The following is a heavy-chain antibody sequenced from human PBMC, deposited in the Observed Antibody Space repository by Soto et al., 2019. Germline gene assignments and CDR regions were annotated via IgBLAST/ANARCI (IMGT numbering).Heavy chain of an antibody. CDR1: GFTVSSNH. V-gene: IGHV3-66*01. Sequence: EVQLVESGGGLVQPGGSLRLSCAASGFTVSSNHMSWVRQAPGKGLEWVSVIYSGGNTYYAASVQGRFTISRASSKNTVSLQMNSPRAEATAVYYCARGLVRGVSAFDICGQGTMVTVSS. D-gene: IGHD3-10*01. J-gene: IGHJ3*02. CDR3: ARGLVRGVSAFDI. CDR2: IYSGGNT.